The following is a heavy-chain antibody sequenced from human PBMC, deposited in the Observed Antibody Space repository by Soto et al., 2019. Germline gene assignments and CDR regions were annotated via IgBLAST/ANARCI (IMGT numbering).Heavy chain of an antibody. Sequence: EVQLVESGGGLVKPGGSLRLSCAASGFAFNSYNMNWVRQAPGKGLEWVSSISTSSNYIYYAESVKGRFTISRDNAKNSLYLQMNGLRAEDTAVYYCARGKSEWELLNYWGQGTLVTVSS. V-gene: IGHV3-21*01. CDR2: ISTSSNYI. CDR3: ARGKSEWELLNY. J-gene: IGHJ4*02. CDR1: GFAFNSYN. D-gene: IGHD1-26*01.